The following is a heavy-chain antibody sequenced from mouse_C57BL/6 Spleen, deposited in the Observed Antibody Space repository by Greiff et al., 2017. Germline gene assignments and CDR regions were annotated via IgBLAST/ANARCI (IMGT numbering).Heavy chain of an antibody. J-gene: IGHJ4*01. V-gene: IGHV1-81*01. D-gene: IGHD2-5*01. CDR2: IYPRSGNT. CDR1: GYTFTSYG. Sequence: VQLQQSGAELARPGASVKLSCKASGYTFTSYGISWVKQRTGQGLEWIGEIYPRSGNTYYNEKFKGKATLTVDKSSSTAYMQLSSLTSEDSAVYYCARRGLYSTLYAMDYWGQGTSVTVSS. CDR3: ARRGLYSTLYAMDY.